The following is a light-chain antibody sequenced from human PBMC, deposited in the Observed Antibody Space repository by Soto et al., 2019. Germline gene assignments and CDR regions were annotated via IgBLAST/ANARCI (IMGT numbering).Light chain of an antibody. CDR1: SSDVGTYNY. Sequence: QSALTQPASVSGSPGQSITISCTGTSSDVGTYNYVSWYQLHPDKAPKHMVYEVSNRPSGVSNRFSGSKSGNTASLTISGLQAEDEADYHCSSYTSSSTYVFGTGTKVTVL. V-gene: IGLV2-14*01. CDR3: SSYTSSSTYV. CDR2: EVS. J-gene: IGLJ1*01.